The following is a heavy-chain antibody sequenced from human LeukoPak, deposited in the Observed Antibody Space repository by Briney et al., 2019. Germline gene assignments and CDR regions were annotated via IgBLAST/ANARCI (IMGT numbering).Heavy chain of an antibody. D-gene: IGHD4-17*01. CDR2: INHSGST. V-gene: IGHV4-34*01. J-gene: IGHJ4*02. Sequence: GSLRLSCAASGFTFTNSWTTWIRQPPGKGLEWIGEINHSGSTNYNPSLKSRVTISVDTSKNQFSLKLSSVTAADTAVYYCAREGDGDYVAVYYWGQGTLVTVSS. CDR1: GFTFTNSW. CDR3: AREGDGDYVAVYY.